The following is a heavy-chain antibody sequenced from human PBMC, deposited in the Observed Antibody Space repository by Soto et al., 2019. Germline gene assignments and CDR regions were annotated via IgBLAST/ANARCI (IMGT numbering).Heavy chain of an antibody. CDR1: GFTFSTHT. Sequence: WGSRRLSCAASGFTFSTHTMNWARQAPGKGLEWLSFISRCSGSTKYYADSVKGRFTISRDNAKNSLFLQMNTLRDEDTAVYYCAKGGGRGSWLMEVLGQGTTVIASS. V-gene: IGHV3-48*02. D-gene: IGHD6-13*01. CDR2: ISRCSGSTK. CDR3: AKGGGRGSWLMEV. J-gene: IGHJ6*02.